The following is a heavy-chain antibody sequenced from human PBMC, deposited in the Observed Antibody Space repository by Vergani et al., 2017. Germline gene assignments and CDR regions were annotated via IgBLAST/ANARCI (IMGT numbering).Heavy chain of an antibody. CDR3: ARDPWSGLDY. V-gene: IGHV3-48*03. D-gene: IGHD3-3*01. CDR1: GFTFSIFA. Sequence: EVQLVESGGGLVQPGGSLRLSCVVSGFTFSIFAMNWVRQAPGKGLEWVSYISSSGNTMYYGASVKGRFTIARDNAKNSLYRQMNSLRAEDTAVYYCARDPWSGLDYWGQGTLVTVSS. J-gene: IGHJ4*02. CDR2: ISSSGNTM.